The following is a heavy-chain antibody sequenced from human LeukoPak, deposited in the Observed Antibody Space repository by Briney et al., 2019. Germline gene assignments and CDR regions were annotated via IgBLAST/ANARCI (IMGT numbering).Heavy chain of an antibody. J-gene: IGHJ5*02. Sequence: GGSLRLSCAASGFSFSGHWMNLVRQTPGKGLEWVANIKQDGSDKDYVDSVRGRFTISRDNSKNSLYLQMNSLRAEDKAVDYCCGDPRLRYCSIDTCQGGYNYFDPWGQGTLVTVTS. CDR1: GFSFSGHW. CDR2: IKQDGSDK. CDR3: CGDPRLRYCSIDTCQGGYNYFDP. V-gene: IGHV3-7*01. D-gene: IGHD2-2*01.